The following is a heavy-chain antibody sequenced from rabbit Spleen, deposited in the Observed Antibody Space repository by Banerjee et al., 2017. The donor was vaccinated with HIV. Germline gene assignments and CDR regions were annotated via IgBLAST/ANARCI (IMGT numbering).Heavy chain of an antibody. J-gene: IGHJ4*01. CDR2: IDTGSSGFT. V-gene: IGHV1S40*01. CDR3: ARADASGSAVRSFKL. D-gene: IGHD1-1*01. CDR1: GVSFSSSSY. Sequence: QSLEESGGDLVKPGASLTLTCTASGVSFSSSSYICWVRQAPGKGLEWIACIDTGSSGFTYFATWAKGRFTCSKTSSTTVTLQMTRLTAADTATYFCARADASGSAVRSFKLWGPGTLVTVS.